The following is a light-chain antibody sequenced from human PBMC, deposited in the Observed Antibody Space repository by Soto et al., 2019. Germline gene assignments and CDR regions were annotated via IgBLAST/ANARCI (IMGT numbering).Light chain of an antibody. Sequence: EVVLTQSPDTLSLPPGERATLSCRASQSISSYLAWYQQKPGQAPRLLIYDASSRATGIPARFSGSGSGTEFTLTISSLQSEDFAVYYCQQYNNWPQTFGQGTK. J-gene: IGKJ1*01. V-gene: IGKV3D-15*01. CDR3: QQYNNWPQT. CDR2: DAS. CDR1: QSISSY.